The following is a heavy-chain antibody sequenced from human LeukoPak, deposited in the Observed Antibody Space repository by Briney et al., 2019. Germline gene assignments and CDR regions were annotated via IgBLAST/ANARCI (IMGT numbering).Heavy chain of an antibody. CDR3: ARDLYCTNGVCEEWFDP. V-gene: IGHV4-34*01. CDR1: GGSFSGYY. D-gene: IGHD2-8*01. J-gene: IGHJ5*02. CDR2: INHSGST. Sequence: SETLSLTCAVYGGSFSGYYWSWIRQPPGKGLEWIGEINHSGSTNYNPSLKSRVTISVDTSKNQFSLKLSSVTAADTAVYYCARDLYCTNGVCEEWFDPWGQGTLVTVSS.